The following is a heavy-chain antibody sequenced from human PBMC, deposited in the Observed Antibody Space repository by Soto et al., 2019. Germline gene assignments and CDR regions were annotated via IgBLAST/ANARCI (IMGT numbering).Heavy chain of an antibody. CDR3: ANSYAGSGTGY. J-gene: IGHJ4*02. D-gene: IGHD2-2*01. CDR1: GFTFSSYA. CDR2: ISGSGGST. V-gene: IGHV3-23*01. Sequence: GGSLRLSCAASGFTFSSYAMSWVRQAPGKGLEWVSAISGSGGSTYYADSVKGRFTISRDNSKNTLYLQMNSLRAEDTAVYYCANSYAGSGTGYWGQGTLVTVSS.